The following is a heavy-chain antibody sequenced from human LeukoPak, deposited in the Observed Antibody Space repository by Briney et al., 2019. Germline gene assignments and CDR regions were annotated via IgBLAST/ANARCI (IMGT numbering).Heavy chain of an antibody. CDR3: ARGDDYGGAWYYFDC. Sequence: GGSLRPSCAASGFTVSRNYYMNWVRQAPGKGLEWVSVIYSAGTTYYADSVKGRFTISRDNSKNTVYLQMNSLRAEDTAVYYCARGDDYGGAWYYFDCWGQGTLVTVSS. V-gene: IGHV3-53*01. CDR2: IYSAGTT. J-gene: IGHJ4*02. CDR1: GFTVSRNY. D-gene: IGHD4-23*01.